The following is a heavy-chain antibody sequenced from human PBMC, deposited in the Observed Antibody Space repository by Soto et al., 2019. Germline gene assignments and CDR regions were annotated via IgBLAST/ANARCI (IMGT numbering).Heavy chain of an antibody. Sequence: SETLSLTCTVSGGSISSYYWSWIRQPPGKGLEWIGCIYYSGSTNYNPSLKSRVTISVDTSKNQFSLKLSSVTAADTAVYYCARSARQGAFDIWGQGTMVTVSS. CDR3: ARSARQGAFDI. CDR2: IYYSGST. J-gene: IGHJ3*02. CDR1: GGSISSYY. V-gene: IGHV4-59*01. D-gene: IGHD6-6*01.